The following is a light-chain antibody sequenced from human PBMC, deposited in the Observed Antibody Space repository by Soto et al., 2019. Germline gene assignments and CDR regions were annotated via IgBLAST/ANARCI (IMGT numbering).Light chain of an antibody. CDR3: QQANIFPFS. CDR1: QGISSW. V-gene: IGKV1-12*01. CDR2: AAS. Sequence: DIQMTQSPSSVSASVGDRVTITWRASQGISSWLAWYQQKPGKAPKLLIYAASSLQSGVPSRFRESGAGTDFTLTISSLQPEDFATCCFQQANIFPFSFGPGTKVDIK. J-gene: IGKJ3*01.